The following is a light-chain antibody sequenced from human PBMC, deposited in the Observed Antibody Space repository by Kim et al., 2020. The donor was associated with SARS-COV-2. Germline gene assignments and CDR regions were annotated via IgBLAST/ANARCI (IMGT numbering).Light chain of an antibody. CDR1: QGISNY. CDR2: VAS. Sequence: ASVGDRVSITGRASQGISNYLAWFQQKPGKVPKRLIYVASNLQSGVPSRFSGSGSGTEFTLTISSLQPEDFAIYSCLQYNDYPRTFGQGTKVDIK. V-gene: IGKV1-17*03. J-gene: IGKJ1*01. CDR3: LQYNDYPRT.